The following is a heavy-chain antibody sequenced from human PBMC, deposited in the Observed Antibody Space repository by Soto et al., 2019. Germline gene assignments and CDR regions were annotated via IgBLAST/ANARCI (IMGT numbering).Heavy chain of an antibody. CDR1: GGSFSGYY. V-gene: IGHV4-34*01. CDR2: INHSGST. D-gene: IGHD6-19*01. J-gene: IGHJ4*02. CDR3: ARGRLEYSSGWYGY. Sequence: SETLSLTCAVYGGSFSGYYWSWIRQPPGKGLEWIGEINHSGSTNYNPSLKSRVTISVDTSKNQFSLKLSSVTAADTAVYYCARGRLEYSSGWYGYWGQGTLVTVSS.